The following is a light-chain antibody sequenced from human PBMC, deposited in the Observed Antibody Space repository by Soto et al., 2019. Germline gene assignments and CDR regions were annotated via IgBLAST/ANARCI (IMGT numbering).Light chain of an antibody. CDR1: QSVSSSH. CDR3: QQYGTSPYT. Sequence: EIVLTQSPGTLSASPGERATLSCWASQSVSSSHLAWFQQRPGQAPRLLIYAASSRATGIPDRFSGSGSGTDFTLTISRLEPEDVAIYYCQQYGTSPYTFGQGTKLEIK. J-gene: IGKJ2*01. CDR2: AAS. V-gene: IGKV3-20*01.